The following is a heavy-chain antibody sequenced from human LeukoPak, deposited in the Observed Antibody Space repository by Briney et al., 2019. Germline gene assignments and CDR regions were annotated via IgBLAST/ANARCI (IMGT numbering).Heavy chain of an antibody. CDR1: GFTTFSTYA. V-gene: IGHV3-33*01. CDR2: IWYDGSNK. Sequence: GGSLRLSWAASGFTTFSTYAMHWVRPAPGKGLEWVAVIWYDGSNKYYADSVKGRFTISRDNSKNTVYLQMNSLTAEDTAVYYCAREGGDYLIDYWGQGTLVTVSS. J-gene: IGHJ4*02. CDR3: AREGGDYLIDY. D-gene: IGHD4-17*01.